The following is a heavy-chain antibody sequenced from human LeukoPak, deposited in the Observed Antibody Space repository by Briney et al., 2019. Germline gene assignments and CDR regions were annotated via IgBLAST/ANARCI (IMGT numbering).Heavy chain of an antibody. J-gene: IGHJ4*02. D-gene: IGHD2-15*01. CDR1: GYTFTSYG. CDR2: VSAYNGNT. CDR3: ARDSCSGGSCYLHY. Sequence: ASVRVSCKASGYTFTSYGISWVRQAPGQGLEWMGWVSAYNGNTNYAQKLQGRVTMTTDTSTSTAYMELRSLRSDDTAVHYCARDSCSGGSCYLHYWGQGTLVTVSS. V-gene: IGHV1-18*01.